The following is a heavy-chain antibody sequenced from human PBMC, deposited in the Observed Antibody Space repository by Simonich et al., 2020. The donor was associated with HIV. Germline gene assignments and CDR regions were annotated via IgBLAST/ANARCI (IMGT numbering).Heavy chain of an antibody. Sequence: QLQLQESGPGLVKPSETLSLTCTVSGGSISSSSYYWGWIRQPPGKGLGWIGSVDYSGGNYYNPSLKSRVTISVDTSKNQFSLKLSSVTAADTAVYYCARLRIVVPATITYWGQGTLVTVSS. D-gene: IGHD2-2*02. J-gene: IGHJ4*02. CDR3: ARLRIVVPATITY. CDR2: VDYSGGN. CDR1: GGSISSSSYY. V-gene: IGHV4-39*01.